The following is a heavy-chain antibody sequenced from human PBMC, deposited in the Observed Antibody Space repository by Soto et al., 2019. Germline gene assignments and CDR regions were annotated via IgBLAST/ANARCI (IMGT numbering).Heavy chain of an antibody. CDR3: ARTQGTMVRGVTRHYYFDY. CDR2: IYHSGST. D-gene: IGHD3-10*01. V-gene: IGHV4-30-2*01. J-gene: IGHJ4*02. CDR1: GGSISSGGYS. Sequence: SETLSLTCAVSGGSISSGGYSWSWLRQPPGKGLEWIGYIYHSGSTYYNPSIKSRVTISVDRSKNQFSLKLSSVTAADTAVYYCARTQGTMVRGVTRHYYFDYWGQGTLVTVSS.